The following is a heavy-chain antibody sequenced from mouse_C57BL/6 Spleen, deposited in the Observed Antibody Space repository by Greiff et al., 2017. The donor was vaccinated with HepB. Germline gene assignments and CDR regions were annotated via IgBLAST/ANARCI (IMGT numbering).Heavy chain of an antibody. Sequence: VQLQQSGPELVKPGASVKISCKASGYSFTGYYMNWVKQSPEKSLEWIGEINPSTGCTTYNQKFKSKATLTVDKSSSTAYMQLKSLTSEDSAVYDCAREEGLRRGLFAYWGQGTLVTVSA. D-gene: IGHD2-4*01. V-gene: IGHV1-42*01. J-gene: IGHJ3*01. CDR3: AREEGLRRGLFAY. CDR2: INPSTGCT. CDR1: GYSFTGYY.